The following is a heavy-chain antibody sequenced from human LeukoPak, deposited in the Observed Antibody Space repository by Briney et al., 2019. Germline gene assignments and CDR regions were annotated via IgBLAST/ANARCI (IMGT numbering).Heavy chain of an antibody. CDR3: ATEDGYNGK. CDR2: IWYDGSNK. Sequence: GGSLRLSCTASGFIFSNFAINWVRQAPGKGLEWVAVIWYDGSNKYYADSVKGRFTISRDNSKNTLYLQMNSLRAEDTAVYYCATEDGYNGKWGQGTLVTVSS. D-gene: IGHD5-24*01. CDR1: GFIFSNFA. J-gene: IGHJ4*02. V-gene: IGHV3-33*08.